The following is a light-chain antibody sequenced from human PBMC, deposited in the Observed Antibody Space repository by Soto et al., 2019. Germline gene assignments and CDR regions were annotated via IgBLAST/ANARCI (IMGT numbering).Light chain of an antibody. CDR2: EGS. J-gene: IGLJ1*01. CDR3: CSYAGSSTSYV. CDR1: SSDEGSYNL. V-gene: IGLV2-23*01. Sequence: QSALTQPASVSGTPGQSITISSTGNSSDEGSYNLVSWYQQHPGKAPKLMIYEGSKRPSGVSNRFSGSKSGNTASLTISGLQAEDEADYYCCSYAGSSTSYVFGTGTKVTVL.